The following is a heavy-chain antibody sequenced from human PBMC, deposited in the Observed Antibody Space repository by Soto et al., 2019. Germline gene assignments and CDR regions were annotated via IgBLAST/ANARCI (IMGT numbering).Heavy chain of an antibody. D-gene: IGHD4-17*01. CDR3: ARELIEKVTTRGGFDY. CDR1: SGSISSSDYY. J-gene: IGHJ4*02. V-gene: IGHV4-30-4*01. Sequence: PSETLSLTCSVSSGSISSSDYYWSLIRQPPGKGLEWIGYIYYSGSTYYNPSLKSRVTISVDTSKNQFSLKLSSVTAADTAVYYCARELIEKVTTRGGFDYWGQGTLVTVSS. CDR2: IYYSGST.